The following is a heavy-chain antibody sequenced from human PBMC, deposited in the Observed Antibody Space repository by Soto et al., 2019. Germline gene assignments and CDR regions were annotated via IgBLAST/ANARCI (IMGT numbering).Heavy chain of an antibody. CDR1: GGTFNSYT. D-gene: IGHD3-10*01. CDR3: ATSYGSGSTHFDS. Sequence: QVQLVQSGPEVKKPGSSVKVSCTASGGTFNSYTLNWVRQAPGQRPEWVGRVNPIVGMSTSASKFQGRVTLTADKSTNRAYMDLTGLKSADTAVYYCATSYGSGSTHFDSWGQGTLVTVAS. CDR2: VNPIVGMS. V-gene: IGHV1-69*02. J-gene: IGHJ4*02.